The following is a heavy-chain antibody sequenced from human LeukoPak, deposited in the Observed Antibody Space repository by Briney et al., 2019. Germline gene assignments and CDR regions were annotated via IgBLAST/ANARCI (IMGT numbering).Heavy chain of an antibody. CDR1: GYSISSGYY. Sequence: SETLSLTCAVSGYSISSGYYWGWIRQPPGMGLEWIGSIYHSGSTYYNPSLKSRVTISVDTSKNQFSLKLSSVTAADTAVYYCARHQIRSENFDYWGQGTLVTVSS. D-gene: IGHD3-16*01. V-gene: IGHV4-38-2*01. CDR3: ARHQIRSENFDY. CDR2: IYHSGST. J-gene: IGHJ4*02.